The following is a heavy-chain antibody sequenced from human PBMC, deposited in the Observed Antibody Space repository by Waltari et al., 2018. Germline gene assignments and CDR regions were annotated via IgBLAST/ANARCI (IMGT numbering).Heavy chain of an antibody. CDR1: GYAISSGYY. V-gene: IGHV4-38-2*02. CDR2: IYHSGST. J-gene: IGHJ2*01. Sequence: QVQLQESGPGLVKPSETLSLTCAVSGYAISSGYYWGWIRQPPGKGLEWIGSIYHSGSTYYNPSLKSRVTISVDTSKNQFSLKLSSVTAADTAVYYCARENYDFWSAPVRYFDLWGRGTLVTVSS. D-gene: IGHD3-3*01. CDR3: ARENYDFWSAPVRYFDL.